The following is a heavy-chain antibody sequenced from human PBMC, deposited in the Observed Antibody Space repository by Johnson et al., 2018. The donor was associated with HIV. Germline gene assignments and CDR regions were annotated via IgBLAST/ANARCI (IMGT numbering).Heavy chain of an antibody. D-gene: IGHD5-12*01. CDR1: GFTVSSNY. J-gene: IGHJ3*02. CDR3: AGLPDAFDI. V-gene: IGHV3-30*14. Sequence: QVQLVESGGGLVQPGGSLRLSCAASGFTVSSNYMSWVRQAPGKGLEWVAVISFDGSNKYYADSVKGRFTISRDNSKNTLYLQMNSLRAEDTAVYYCAGLPDAFDIWGQGTMVTVSS. CDR2: ISFDGSNK.